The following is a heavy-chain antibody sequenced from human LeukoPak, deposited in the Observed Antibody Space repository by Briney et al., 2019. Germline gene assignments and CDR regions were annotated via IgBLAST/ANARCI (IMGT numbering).Heavy chain of an antibody. J-gene: IGHJ4*02. V-gene: IGHV3-48*03. CDR1: GFTFSSYE. CDR3: ARVTFNYFDY. D-gene: IGHD1-14*01. Sequence: PGGSLRLSCAVSGFTFSSYEMNWLRQAPGKGLEWVSYITSSGSTIYYADSVKGRFTISRDNAKNSLYLQMNSLRAEDTAVYYCARVTFNYFDYWGQGTLVTVSS. CDR2: ITSSGSTI.